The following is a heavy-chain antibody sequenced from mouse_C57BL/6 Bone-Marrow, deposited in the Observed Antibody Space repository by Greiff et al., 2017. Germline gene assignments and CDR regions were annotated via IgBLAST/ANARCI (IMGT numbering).Heavy chain of an antibody. CDR3: ARVLLRVDY. J-gene: IGHJ2*01. Sequence: VQLQQSGPVLVKPGASVKMSCKASGYTFTDYYMNWVKQSHGKSLEWIGVINPCNGGTSYTQKFKGKATLTVDKSSSTAYMELNSLTSEDSAVYYCARVLLRVDYWGQGTTLTVSS. CDR2: INPCNGGT. V-gene: IGHV1-19*01. D-gene: IGHD1-1*01. CDR1: GYTFTDYY.